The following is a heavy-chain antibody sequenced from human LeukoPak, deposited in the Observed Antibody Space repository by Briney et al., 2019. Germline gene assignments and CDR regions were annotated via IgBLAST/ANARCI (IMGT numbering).Heavy chain of an antibody. D-gene: IGHD3-3*01. Sequence: AAVKASCKASGYTFTGYYMHWVRQAPGQGLEWMGWINPNSGGTNYAQKFQGRVTMTRDTSISTAYMELSRLRSDDTAVYYCARGGTYYDFWSGGMEDPWGQGTLVTVSS. J-gene: IGHJ5*02. CDR1: GYTFTGYY. V-gene: IGHV1-2*02. CDR3: ARGGTYYDFWSGGMEDP. CDR2: INPNSGGT.